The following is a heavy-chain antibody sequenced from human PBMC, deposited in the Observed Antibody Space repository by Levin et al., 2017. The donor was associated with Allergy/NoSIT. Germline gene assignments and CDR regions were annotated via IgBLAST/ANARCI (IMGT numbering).Heavy chain of an antibody. J-gene: IGHJ6*02. Sequence: PGGSLRLSCAASGFTFSSYAMHWVRQAPGKGLEWVAVISYDGSNKYYADSVKGRFTISRDNSKNTLYLQMNSLRAEDTAVYYCARDWVVPAANVYYYGMDVWGQGTTVTVSS. CDR3: ARDWVVPAANVYYYGMDV. CDR1: GFTFSSYA. CDR2: ISYDGSNK. D-gene: IGHD2-2*01. V-gene: IGHV3-30*04.